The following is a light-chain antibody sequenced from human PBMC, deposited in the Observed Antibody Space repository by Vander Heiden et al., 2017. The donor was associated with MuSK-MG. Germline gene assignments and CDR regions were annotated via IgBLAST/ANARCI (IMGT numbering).Light chain of an antibody. Sequence: DIVMTQSPDSLAVSLGERATINCKSSQTLLYTSNNKNYLAWYQQKLGQPPKLLIHWASTRESGVPDRFSGSGSGTDFTLTITSLRAEDVAVYFCQQYFTLPTFGQGTKVEIK. V-gene: IGKV4-1*01. CDR1: QTLLYTSNNKNY. J-gene: IGKJ1*01. CDR3: QQYFTLPT. CDR2: WAS.